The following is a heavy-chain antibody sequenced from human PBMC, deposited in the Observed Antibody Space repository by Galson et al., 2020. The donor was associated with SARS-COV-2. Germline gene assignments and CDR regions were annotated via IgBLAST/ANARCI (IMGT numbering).Heavy chain of an antibody. Sequence: GGSLRLSCAASGFPFSSYSMHWVRQAPGKGLEWVSSISAGSSYIYYADSVKGRFTISRDNAKNSLYLQMNSLRAEDTAVYYCARVGGMATTPANYYYYGLDVWGQGTTVTVSS. CDR3: ARVGGMATTPANYYYYGLDV. V-gene: IGHV3-21*01. J-gene: IGHJ6*02. CDR2: ISAGSSYI. D-gene: IGHD2-15*01. CDR1: GFPFSSYS.